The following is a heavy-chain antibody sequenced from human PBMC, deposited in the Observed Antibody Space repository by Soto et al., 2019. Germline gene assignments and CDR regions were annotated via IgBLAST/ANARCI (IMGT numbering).Heavy chain of an antibody. V-gene: IGHV3-21*01. CDR1: GFTFSSYT. CDR2: ISSSSGFI. J-gene: IGHJ4*02. CDR3: ARDIGRGYDQSRGYFDY. D-gene: IGHD5-12*01. Sequence: EVQLVESGGGLVKPGGSLRLSCAASGFTFSSYTMNWVRQAPGKGLEWVSSISSSSGFIYYADTIKGRFTISRDNAGNSLYLQMNSLSVEDTALYYCARDIGRGYDQSRGYFDYWGQGTLVTVSS.